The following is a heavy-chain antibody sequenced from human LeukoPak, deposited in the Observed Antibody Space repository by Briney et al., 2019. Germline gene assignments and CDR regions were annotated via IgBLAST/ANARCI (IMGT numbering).Heavy chain of an antibody. V-gene: IGHV3-30*02. CDR1: GFTFSSYG. J-gene: IGHJ4*02. Sequence: PGGSLRLSCAASGFTFSSYGMHWVRQAPGKGLEWVAFIRYDGSNKYYADSVKGRFTISRDNSKNTLYLQMNSLRAEDTAVYYCARDGGWGPQAYYFDYWGQGTLVTVSS. CDR3: ARDGGWGPQAYYFDY. D-gene: IGHD3-16*01. CDR2: IRYDGSNK.